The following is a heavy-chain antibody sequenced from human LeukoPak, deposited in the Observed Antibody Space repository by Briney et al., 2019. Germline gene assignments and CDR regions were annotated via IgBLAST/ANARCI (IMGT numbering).Heavy chain of an antibody. CDR3: ARDVRTDYYDSSGYHDAFDI. CDR2: IYTYGST. D-gene: IGHD3-22*01. Sequence: PVGSRRRSCAASDFADNSRDVTGVRRAPGKGLEWVSVIYTYGSTYYADSVKGRFTISRHNSKNTLFLQMSSLRAEDTAVYYCARDVRTDYYDSSGYHDAFDIWGQGTMVTVSS. J-gene: IGHJ3*02. CDR1: DFADNSRD. V-gene: IGHV3-53*04.